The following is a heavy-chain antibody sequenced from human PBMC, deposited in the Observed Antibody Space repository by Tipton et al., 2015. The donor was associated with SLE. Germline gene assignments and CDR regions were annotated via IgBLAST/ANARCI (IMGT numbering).Heavy chain of an antibody. Sequence: SLRLSCAASGFTFSSYGMHWVRQAPGKGLEWVAVIWYDGSNKYYADSVKGRFTISRDNSKNTLYLQMNSLRAEDTAVYYCARDLSRYCSGGSCLNWFDPWGQGTLVTVSS. D-gene: IGHD2-15*01. CDR3: ARDLSRYCSGGSCLNWFDP. J-gene: IGHJ5*02. V-gene: IGHV3-33*01. CDR1: GFTFSSYG. CDR2: IWYDGSNK.